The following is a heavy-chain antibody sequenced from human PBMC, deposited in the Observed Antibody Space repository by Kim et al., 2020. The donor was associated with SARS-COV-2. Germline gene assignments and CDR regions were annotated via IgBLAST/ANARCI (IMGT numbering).Heavy chain of an antibody. D-gene: IGHD1-7*01. V-gene: IGHV1-3*01. CDR3: ARVSKGNWNYQFVY. J-gene: IGHJ4*01. Sequence: SQKFQGRVTITRDTSASTAYMELSSLRSEDTAVYYCARVSKGNWNYQFVYWGQGTLVTVSS.